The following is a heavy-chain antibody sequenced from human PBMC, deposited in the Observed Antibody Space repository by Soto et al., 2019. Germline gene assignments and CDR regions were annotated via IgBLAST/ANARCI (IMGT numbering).Heavy chain of an antibody. CDR3: AGFYVAAGAAPLEY. D-gene: IGHD1-26*01. J-gene: IGHJ4*02. CDR2: IWHDGSNK. Sequence: PGGSLRLSCAASGVIFSNLGMHWVRQAPGKGLEWVGIIWHDGSNKYYADSVEGRFTISRDNSKNTVYLQMNSLRGEDTGIYYCAGFYVAAGAAPLEYWGQGTLVTVSS. V-gene: IGHV3-33*01. CDR1: GVIFSNLG.